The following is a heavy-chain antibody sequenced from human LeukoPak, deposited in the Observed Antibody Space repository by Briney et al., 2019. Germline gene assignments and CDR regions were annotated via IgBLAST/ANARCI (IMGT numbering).Heavy chain of an antibody. J-gene: IGHJ4*02. V-gene: IGHV3-11*04. D-gene: IGHD2-2*02. CDR2: IGTSGSLI. Sequence: GGSLTLTCTASAFTFSEYYMTWLRQAPGKGLEWASYIGTSGSLIYYAHSVKGRFTISRDDAKNSLYLQMTSLRADDTAVYYCARQYCSTTTCYTDYWGQGSLVTVSS. CDR1: AFTFSEYY. CDR3: ARQYCSTTTCYTDY.